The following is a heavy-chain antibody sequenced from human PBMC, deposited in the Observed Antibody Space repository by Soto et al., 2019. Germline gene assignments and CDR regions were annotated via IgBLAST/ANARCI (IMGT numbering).Heavy chain of an antibody. D-gene: IGHD2-15*01. Sequence: PGGSLRLSCAASGFTFSDHYMDWVRQAPGKGLEWVGRTRNKANSYTTEYAASVKGRFTVSRDDSKNLLFLQMNSLKTEDTALYYCTRVSGGGSYYFDYWGQGT. J-gene: IGHJ4*02. CDR3: TRVSGGGSYYFDY. CDR1: GFTFSDHY. CDR2: TRNKANSYTT. V-gene: IGHV3-72*01.